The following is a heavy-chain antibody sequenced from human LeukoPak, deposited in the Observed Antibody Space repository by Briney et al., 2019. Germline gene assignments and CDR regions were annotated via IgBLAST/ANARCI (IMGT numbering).Heavy chain of an antibody. CDR1: GGSISSYY. V-gene: IGHV4-59*01. D-gene: IGHD5-18*01. J-gene: IGHJ4*02. Sequence: SETLSLTCTVSGGSISSYYWSWIRQPPGKGLEWIGYIYYSGSTNYNPSLKSRVTISVDTSKNQFSLKLSSVTAADTAVYYCASTVDTAMVTFDYWGQGTLVTVPS. CDR2: IYYSGST. CDR3: ASTVDTAMVTFDY.